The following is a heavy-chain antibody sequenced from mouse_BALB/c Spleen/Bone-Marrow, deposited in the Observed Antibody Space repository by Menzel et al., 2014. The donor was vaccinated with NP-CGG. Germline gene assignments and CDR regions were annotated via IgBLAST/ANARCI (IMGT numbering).Heavy chain of an antibody. CDR1: GYTFTDYW. D-gene: IGHD1-2*01. CDR3: ARSAGYWYFDV. Sequence: VQLVESGAELVMPGASVKMSCKASGYTFTDYWMYWVKQRPGQGLEWIGAIDTSDSYTSYNQKFKGKATLTVDESSSTAYMQLSSLTSEDSVVYYCARSAGYWYFDVWGAGTTVTVSS. V-gene: IGHV1-69*01. J-gene: IGHJ1*01. CDR2: IDTSDSYT.